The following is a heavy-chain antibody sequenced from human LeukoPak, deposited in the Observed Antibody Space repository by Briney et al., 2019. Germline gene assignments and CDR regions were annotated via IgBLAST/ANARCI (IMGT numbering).Heavy chain of an antibody. CDR1: TFTFSNYW. CDR2: IKQDGSEK. Sequence: GGSLRLSCAASTFTFSNYWMSWVRQAPGKGLEWVANIKQDGSEKYYVDSVKGRFTISRDNAKTSLYLQMNSLRAEDTAVYYCARGMSSGRYAVDIWGQGTMVTVSS. J-gene: IGHJ3*02. V-gene: IGHV3-7*03. CDR3: ARGMSSGRYAVDI. D-gene: IGHD6-19*01.